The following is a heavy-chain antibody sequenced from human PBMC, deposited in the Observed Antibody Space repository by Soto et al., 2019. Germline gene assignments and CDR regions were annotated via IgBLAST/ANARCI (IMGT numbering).Heavy chain of an antibody. Sequence: SETLSLTCTVSGGSISSYYWSWIRQPPGKGLEWIGYIYYSGSTNYNPSLKSRVTISVYTSKNQFSLKLSYVTVAGTAVYYCAGKGPDYYGSGRYYKGPYFDYWGQGTLVTVSS. D-gene: IGHD3-10*01. CDR2: IYYSGST. J-gene: IGHJ4*02. V-gene: IGHV4-59*08. CDR1: GGSISSYY. CDR3: AGKGPDYYGSGRYYKGPYFDY.